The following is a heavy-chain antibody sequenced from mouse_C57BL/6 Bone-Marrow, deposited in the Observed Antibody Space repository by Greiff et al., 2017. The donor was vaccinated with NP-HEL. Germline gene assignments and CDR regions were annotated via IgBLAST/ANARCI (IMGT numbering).Heavy chain of an antibody. D-gene: IGHD2-5*01. Sequence: EVKLLESGGGLVQPGGSLSLSCAASGFTFTDYYMSWVRQPPGKALEWLGFIINKANGYTTEYSASVKGRFTISRDKAQSILYLQMNALRAEDSATYYGARLGDSNLNYYAMDYWGQGTSVTVSS. CDR2: IINKANGYTT. V-gene: IGHV7-3*01. CDR1: GFTFTDYY. CDR3: ARLGDSNLNYYAMDY. J-gene: IGHJ4*01.